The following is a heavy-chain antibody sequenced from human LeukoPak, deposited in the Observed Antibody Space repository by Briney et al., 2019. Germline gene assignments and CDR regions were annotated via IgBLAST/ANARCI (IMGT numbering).Heavy chain of an antibody. CDR2: ISSSSSTI. Sequence: PGGSLRLSCAASGFTFSSYSMNWVRQAPGKGLEWVSYISSSSSTIYYADSVKGRFTISRDNSKNTLYLQMNSLRAEDTAVYYCAKVGGVYGDSYYFDYWGQGTLVTVSS. CDR1: GFTFSSYS. V-gene: IGHV3-48*01. CDR3: AKVGGVYGDSYYFDY. D-gene: IGHD4-17*01. J-gene: IGHJ4*02.